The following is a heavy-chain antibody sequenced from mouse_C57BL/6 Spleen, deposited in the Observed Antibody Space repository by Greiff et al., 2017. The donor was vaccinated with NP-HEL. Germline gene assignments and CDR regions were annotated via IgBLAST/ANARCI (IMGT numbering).Heavy chain of an antibody. J-gene: IGHJ2*01. CDR1: GYTFTDYN. V-gene: IGHV1-22*01. CDR3: ARNENDYDLYYFDY. CDR2: INPNNGGT. Sequence: VQLQQSGPELVKPGASVKMSCKASGYTFTDYNMHWVKQSHGKSLEWIGYINPNNGGTSYNQKFKGKATLTVNKSSSTAYMELRSLTSEESAVYYCARNENDYDLYYFDYWGQGTTLTVSS. D-gene: IGHD2-4*01.